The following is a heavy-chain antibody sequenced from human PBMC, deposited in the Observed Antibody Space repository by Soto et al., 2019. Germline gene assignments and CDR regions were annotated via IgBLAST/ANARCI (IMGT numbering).Heavy chain of an antibody. CDR1: GYTFTGYY. CDR2: INPNSGGT. V-gene: IGHV1-2*02. Sequence: ASVQVSCKASGYTFTGYYMHWVRQAPGQGLEWMGWINPNSGGTNYAQKFQGRVTMTRDTSISTAYMELSRLRSDDTAVYYCARGYSSSWYFDECGQGNLVIVSS. CDR3: ARGYSSSWYFDE. J-gene: IGHJ4*02. D-gene: IGHD6-13*01.